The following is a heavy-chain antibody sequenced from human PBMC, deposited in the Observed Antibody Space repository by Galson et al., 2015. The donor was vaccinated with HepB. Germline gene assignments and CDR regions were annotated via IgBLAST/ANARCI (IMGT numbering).Heavy chain of an antibody. D-gene: IGHD3-10*01. Sequence: SLRLSCAASGFTFSGSAMHWVRQASGKGLEWIGRIRSKANSYATAYAASVKGRFTISRDDSKNTAYLQMNSLKTEDTAVYYCTRHSLESYGSGRVGMYGMDGWGEGTTVTVSS. CDR2: IRSKANSYAT. V-gene: IGHV3-73*01. J-gene: IGHJ6*04. CDR3: TRHSLESYGSGRVGMYGMDG. CDR1: GFTFSGSA.